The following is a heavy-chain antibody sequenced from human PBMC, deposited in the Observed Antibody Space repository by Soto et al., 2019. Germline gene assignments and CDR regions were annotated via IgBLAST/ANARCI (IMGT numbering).Heavy chain of an antibody. CDR1: GFTFSSYW. Sequence: EVQLVESGGGLVQPGGSLRLSCAASGFTFSSYWMSWVRQAPGKGLGWVANIKQDGSEKYYVDSVKGRFTISRDNAKNSLYLQMNSLRAEDTAVYYCARDLIVVAPYYMDVWGKGTTVTVSS. CDR3: ARDLIVVAPYYMDV. J-gene: IGHJ6*03. CDR2: IKQDGSEK. D-gene: IGHD2-2*01. V-gene: IGHV3-7*01.